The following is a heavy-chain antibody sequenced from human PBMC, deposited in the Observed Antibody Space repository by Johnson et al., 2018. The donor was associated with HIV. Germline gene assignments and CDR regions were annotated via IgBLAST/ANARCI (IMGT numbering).Heavy chain of an antibody. CDR3: AKDGYSGYDDAFDI. Sequence: QVQLVESGGGLVQPGGSLKLSCAASGFTFSSYGMHWVRQAPGKGLEWVAFIRYDGSNKYYADSVKGRFTISRDNSKNTLYLQMNSLRAEDTAVYYCAKDGYSGYDDAFDIWGQGTMVTVSS. CDR2: IRYDGSNK. J-gene: IGHJ3*02. D-gene: IGHD5-12*01. CDR1: GFTFSSYG. V-gene: IGHV3-30*02.